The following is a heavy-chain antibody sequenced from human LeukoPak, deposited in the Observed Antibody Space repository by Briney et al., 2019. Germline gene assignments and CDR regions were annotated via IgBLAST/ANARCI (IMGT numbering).Heavy chain of an antibody. CDR2: IYYSGST. Sequence: SETLSLTCTVSGGSISSYYWSWIRKPPGKGREGSGYIYYSGSTNYNPSLKSRVTISVDTSKNQFSLKRRFVTAADTAVYYCARGGYSYGYVGYWGQGTLVTVSS. D-gene: IGHD5-18*01. CDR1: GGSISSYY. CDR3: ARGGYSYGYVGY. J-gene: IGHJ4*02. V-gene: IGHV4-59*01.